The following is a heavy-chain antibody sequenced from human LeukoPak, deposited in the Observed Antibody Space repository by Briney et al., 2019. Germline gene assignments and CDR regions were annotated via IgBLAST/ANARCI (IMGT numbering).Heavy chain of an antibody. CDR3: ASLAVRGY. D-gene: IGHD4-23*01. V-gene: IGHV3-23*01. CDR2: ISGSDGGT. J-gene: IGHJ4*02. Sequence: QTGGSLRLSCAASGFTFSNYGMSWVRQAPGKGLEWVSDISGSDGGTYYADSVKGRFTISRDNSKNRLYLQMNSLRAEDTAIYYCASLAVRGYWGQGTLVTVSS. CDR1: GFTFSNYG.